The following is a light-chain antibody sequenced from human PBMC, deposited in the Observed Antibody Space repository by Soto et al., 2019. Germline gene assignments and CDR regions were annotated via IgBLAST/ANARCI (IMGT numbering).Light chain of an antibody. CDR1: SSDVGGYNS. V-gene: IGLV2-14*01. CDR3: CSYTTSTTYV. Sequence: QSALTQPASVSGSPGQSITISCTGSSSDVGGYNSVSWYQHHPGTAPKLLIYDVRYRPSGVSNRFSGSQSANTASLTISGLQTEDEADYYCCSYTTSTTYVFGTGTQLTVL. CDR2: DVR. J-gene: IGLJ1*01.